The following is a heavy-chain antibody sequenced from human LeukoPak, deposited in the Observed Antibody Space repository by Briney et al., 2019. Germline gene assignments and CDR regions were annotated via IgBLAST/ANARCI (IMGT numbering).Heavy chain of an antibody. V-gene: IGHV3-7*03. CDR3: ARVSYRQDGMDV. CDR1: GFTLSNYW. Sequence: PGGSLRLSCAASGFTLSNYWMHWVRQAPGKGLEWVANINPHGSARGYVGSVKGRFTVSRDNAKYSLYLQMNSPRAEDTALYCCARVSYRQDGMDVWGQGATVIVSS. D-gene: IGHD5-12*01. J-gene: IGHJ6*02. CDR2: INPHGSAR.